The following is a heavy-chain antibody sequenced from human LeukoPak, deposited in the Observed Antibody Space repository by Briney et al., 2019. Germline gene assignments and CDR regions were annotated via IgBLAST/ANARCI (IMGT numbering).Heavy chain of an antibody. J-gene: IGHJ5*02. CDR1: GFDFSTYA. CDR3: AKDSSGYYH. CDR2: ISYDAGNN. V-gene: IGHV3-30*18. D-gene: IGHD3-22*01. Sequence: GGSLRLSCAASGFDFSTYAMHWVRQAPGQGLEWVALISYDAGNNYTADSVKGRFTNSRDNSKNTLYLQMNSLRAEDTAVYYCAKDSSGYYHWGQGTLVTVSS.